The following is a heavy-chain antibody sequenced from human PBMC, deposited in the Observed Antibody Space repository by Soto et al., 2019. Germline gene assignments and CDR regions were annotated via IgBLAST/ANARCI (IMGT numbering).Heavy chain of an antibody. CDR2: ISWNSASI. D-gene: IGHD3-3*01. Sequence: EMQLVESGGGLVQPGRSLRLSCAASGFTFDDYAMHWVRQVPGKGLEWVSGISWNSASIGYAESVKGRFTTSRDNAKKSLYLEMNSLRTEHTALYYCVKDWGHDFCTGYFNFWGQGAPFTVSS. V-gene: IGHV3-9*01. CDR1: GFTFDDYA. CDR3: VKDWGHDFCTGYFNF. J-gene: IGHJ4*02.